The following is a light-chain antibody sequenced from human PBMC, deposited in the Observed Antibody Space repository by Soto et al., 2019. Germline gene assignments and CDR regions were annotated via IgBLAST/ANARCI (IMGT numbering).Light chain of an antibody. CDR1: QSLLHSDGYNY. CDR3: MQALQTPLS. V-gene: IGKV2-28*01. J-gene: IGKJ4*01. CDR2: LGS. Sequence: DIVMTQSPLSLPVTPGEPASISCRSSQSLLHSDGYNYLDWFLQRPGQSPQLLIYLGSSRGSGVPDRFSGSGSGTDFTLKISRVEAEDVGVYYCMQALQTPLSFGGGTKVDIK.